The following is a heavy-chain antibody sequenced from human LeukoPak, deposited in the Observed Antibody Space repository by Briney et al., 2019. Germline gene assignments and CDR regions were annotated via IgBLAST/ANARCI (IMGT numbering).Heavy chain of an antibody. CDR3: AGLVGRYSSGLYYYYFDY. V-gene: IGHV4-4*02. J-gene: IGHJ4*02. CDR2: MYLSGTT. Sequence: SETLSLTCAVSGDSINSLDLWSWVRQPPGKGLEWIGEMYLSGTTHSNPSVKSRVTISIDKSKNQFFLNSSSVTAADTAVYYCAGLVGRYSSGLYYYYFDYWGQGTLVTVSS. CDR1: GDSINSLDL. D-gene: IGHD3-22*01.